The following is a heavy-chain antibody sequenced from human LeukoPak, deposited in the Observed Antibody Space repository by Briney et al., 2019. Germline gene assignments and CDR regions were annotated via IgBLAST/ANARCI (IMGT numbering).Heavy chain of an antibody. Sequence: GGSLRPSFAASGSTFSDPYMSWSRQAPGKGLEWFAYISIGSSTIFYADSVKGRLTISRDNAKKSLYLQINSLRAEDTAVYCCARGFSYCGGDCYFTGAFDIWGKGTMVTVSS. D-gene: IGHD2-21*01. J-gene: IGHJ3*02. CDR1: GSTFSDPY. CDR2: ISIGSSTI. V-gene: IGHV3-11*04. CDR3: ARGFSYCGGDCYFTGAFDI.